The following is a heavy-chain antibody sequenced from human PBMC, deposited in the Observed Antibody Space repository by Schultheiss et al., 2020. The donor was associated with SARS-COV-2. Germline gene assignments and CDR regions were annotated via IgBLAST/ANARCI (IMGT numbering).Heavy chain of an antibody. J-gene: IGHJ3*02. CDR1: GGSISSYY. V-gene: IGHV4-59*12. Sequence: ESLKISCTVSGGSISSYYWSWIRQPPGKGLEWIGYIYYSGSTYYNPSLKSRVTISVDTSKNQFSLKLSSVTAADTAVYYCARVPIRRYYDTSGFYFHSLRDAFDIWGQGTMVTVSS. CDR2: IYYSGST. CDR3: ARVPIRRYYDTSGFYFHSLRDAFDI. D-gene: IGHD3-22*01.